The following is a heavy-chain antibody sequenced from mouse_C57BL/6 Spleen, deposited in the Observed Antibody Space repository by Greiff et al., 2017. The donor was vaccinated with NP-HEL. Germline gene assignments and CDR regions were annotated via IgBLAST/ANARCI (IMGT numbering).Heavy chain of an antibody. D-gene: IGHD4-1*01. CDR1: GYTFTSYW. V-gene: IGHV1-7*01. CDR3: ARAGTGTWGYFDV. CDR2: INPSSGYT. Sequence: QVQLKESGAELAKPGASVKLSCKASGYTFTSYWMHWVKQRPGQGLEWIGYINPSSGYTKYNQKFKDKATLTADKSSSTAYMQLSSLTYEDSAVYYCARAGTGTWGYFDVWGTGTTVTVSS. J-gene: IGHJ1*03.